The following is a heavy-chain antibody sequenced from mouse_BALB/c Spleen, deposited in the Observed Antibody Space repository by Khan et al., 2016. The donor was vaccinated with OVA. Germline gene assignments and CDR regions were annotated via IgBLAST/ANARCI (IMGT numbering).Heavy chain of an antibody. CDR1: GFSLTNYG. V-gene: IGHV2-6-1*01. CDR2: IWSDGST. J-gene: IGHJ4*01. D-gene: IGHD2-1*01. Sequence: QVQLKQSGPGLVAPSQSLSITCTISGFSLTNYGVHWVRQPPGKGLEWLVVIWSDGSTTYNSALKSRLTISKDNSNSQAFLKMNSLQTDDTAMYFCDRQRYYHYNIMDYWGQGTSVTVSS. CDR3: DRQRYYHYNIMDY.